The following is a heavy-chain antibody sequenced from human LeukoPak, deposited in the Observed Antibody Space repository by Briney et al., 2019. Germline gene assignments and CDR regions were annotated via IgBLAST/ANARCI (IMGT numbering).Heavy chain of an antibody. CDR1: GGSISSYY. CDR2: IYTSGST. D-gene: IGHD6-6*01. J-gene: IGHJ3*02. CDR3: AREKTYSSSSFYGGRAFDI. V-gene: IGHV4-4*07. Sequence: SETLSLTCTVSGGSISSYYWSWIRQPAGKGLEWIGRIYTSGSTNYNPSLKSRVTISVDTSKNQFSLKLSSVTAADTAVYYCAREKTYSSSSFYGGRAFDIWGQGTMVTVSS.